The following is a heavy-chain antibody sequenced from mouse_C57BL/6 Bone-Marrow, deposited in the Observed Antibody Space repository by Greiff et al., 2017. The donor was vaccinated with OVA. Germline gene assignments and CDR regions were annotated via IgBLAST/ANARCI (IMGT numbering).Heavy chain of an antibody. V-gene: IGHV1-69*01. CDR3: ERGWGYYYGSSFDY. Sequence: VQLQQPGAELVMPGASVKLSCKASGYTFTSYWMHWVKQRPGQGLEWIGEIDPSDSYTNYNQKFKGKSTLTVDKSSSTAYMQLSSLTSEDSAVYYGERGWGYYYGSSFDYWGQGTTLTVSS. CDR2: IDPSDSYT. CDR1: GYTFTSYW. D-gene: IGHD1-1*01. J-gene: IGHJ2*01.